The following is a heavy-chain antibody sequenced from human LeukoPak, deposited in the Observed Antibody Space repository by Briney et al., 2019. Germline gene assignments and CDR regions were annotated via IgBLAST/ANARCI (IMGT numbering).Heavy chain of an antibody. CDR1: GGTFSSYA. CDR3: ARDRPYSSSWYADFRGPFDY. J-gene: IGHJ4*02. V-gene: IGHV1-69*13. CDR2: IIPIFGTA. D-gene: IGHD6-13*01. Sequence: ASVKVSCKASGGTFSSYAISWVRQVPGQGLEWMGGIIPIFGTANYAQKFQGRVTITADESTSTAYMELSSLRSEDTAVYYCARDRPYSSSWYADFRGPFDYWGQGTLVTVSS.